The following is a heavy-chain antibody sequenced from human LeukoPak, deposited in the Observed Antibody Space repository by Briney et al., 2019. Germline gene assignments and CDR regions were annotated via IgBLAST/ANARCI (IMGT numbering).Heavy chain of an antibody. J-gene: IGHJ4*02. CDR3: ARVLVGATEDDFDY. Sequence: SETLSLTCTVSGYSISSGYYWGWIRQPPGKGLEWIGSIYHSGSTYYNPSLKSRVTISVDTSKNQFSLKLSSVTAADTAVYYCARVLVGATEDDFDYWGQGTLVTVSS. CDR1: GYSISSGYY. V-gene: IGHV4-38-2*02. D-gene: IGHD1-26*01. CDR2: IYHSGST.